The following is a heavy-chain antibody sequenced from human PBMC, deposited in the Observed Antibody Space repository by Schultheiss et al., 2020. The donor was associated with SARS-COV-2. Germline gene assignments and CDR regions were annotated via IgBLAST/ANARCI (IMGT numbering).Heavy chain of an antibody. D-gene: IGHD3-16*02. V-gene: IGHV3-66*01. J-gene: IGHJ3*02. CDR3: ARGAYKGELSPPVGIGAFDI. CDR1: GFTFSSYA. Sequence: GGSLRLSCAASGFTFSSYAMSWVRQAPGKGLEWVSVIYSGGSTYYADSVKGRFTISRDNSKNTLYLQMNSLRAEDTAVYYCARGAYKGELSPPVGIGAFDIWGQGTMVTVSS. CDR2: IYSGGST.